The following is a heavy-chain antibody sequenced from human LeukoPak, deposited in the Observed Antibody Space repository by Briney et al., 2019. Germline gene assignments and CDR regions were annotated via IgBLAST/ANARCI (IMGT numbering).Heavy chain of an antibody. CDR3: ARDRISIVGATSFDF. Sequence: GGSLRLSCAASGFIFSDYAINWVRQAPGKGLEWLSFVSGKSRAIYYADSVKGRFTISRDNAKESVYLHMSSLRAEDTAVYYCARDRISIVGATSFDFWGQGTLVTVSS. D-gene: IGHD1-26*01. V-gene: IGHV3-48*04. CDR2: VSGKSRAI. CDR1: GFIFSDYA. J-gene: IGHJ4*02.